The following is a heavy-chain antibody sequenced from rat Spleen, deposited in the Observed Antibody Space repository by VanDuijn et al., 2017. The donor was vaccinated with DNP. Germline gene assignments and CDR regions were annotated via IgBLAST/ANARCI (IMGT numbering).Heavy chain of an antibody. D-gene: IGHD1-2*01. CDR2: IKAKSNNYAT. J-gene: IGHJ4*01. CDR1: GFTFSTAW. Sequence: EVQVLESGGGLVQPGNSLKLSCATSGFTFSTAWMYWYRQFPEKRLEWVARIKAKSNNYATDYTESVKGRLTISRDDSKSSIYLQMNNLKEEDTAIYYCAYYYSSYYYAMDAWGQGTSVTVSS. CDR3: AYYYSSYYYAMDA. V-gene: IGHV6-6*01.